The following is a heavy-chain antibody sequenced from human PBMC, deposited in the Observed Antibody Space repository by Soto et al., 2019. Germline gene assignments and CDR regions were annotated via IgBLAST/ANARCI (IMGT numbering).Heavy chain of an antibody. Sequence: QVQLQQSGPGLVKPSETLSLTCTVPAGSVTSDPYYFTWVRRRPGKGLEWIGYIYYTGSTYYSPSVRSRVSISRDTSKNQFSLRLTSVTAADTAVYYCAAQGGLESRYFYALFAWGQGTLVTVSS. CDR3: AAQGGLESRYFYALFA. CDR2: IYYTGST. CDR1: AGSVTSDPYY. J-gene: IGHJ5*02. V-gene: IGHV4-31*03. D-gene: IGHD2-15*01.